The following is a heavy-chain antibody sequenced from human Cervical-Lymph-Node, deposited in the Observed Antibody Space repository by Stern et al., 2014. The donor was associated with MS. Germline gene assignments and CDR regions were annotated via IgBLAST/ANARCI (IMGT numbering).Heavy chain of an antibody. CDR2: IYYRGTT. V-gene: IGHV4-59*11. J-gene: IGHJ5*02. CDR1: GASITSHF. Sequence: QVQLVQSGPGLLRPSETLSLTCNVSGASITSHFWSWIRQPPGKGLEWIGYIYYRGTTNYNASLKGRVAISINTSKTQFSLRLSSVTAAETAVYYCARATDLWGQGILVTVSS. CDR3: ARATDL.